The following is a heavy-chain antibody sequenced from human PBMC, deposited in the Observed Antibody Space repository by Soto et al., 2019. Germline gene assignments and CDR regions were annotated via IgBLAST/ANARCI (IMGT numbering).Heavy chain of an antibody. CDR3: ARAEDTHYYYYYGMDV. V-gene: IGHV4-31*03. Sequence: QVQLQESGPGLVKPSQTLSLTCTVSGGSISSGGYYWSWIRQHPGKGLEWIGYIYYSGSTYYNPSLKSRVTISVDTSKNQFSLKLSSVTAADTAVYYCARAEDTHYYYYYGMDVWGQGTTVTVSS. CDR1: GGSISSGGYY. CDR2: IYYSGST. J-gene: IGHJ6*02.